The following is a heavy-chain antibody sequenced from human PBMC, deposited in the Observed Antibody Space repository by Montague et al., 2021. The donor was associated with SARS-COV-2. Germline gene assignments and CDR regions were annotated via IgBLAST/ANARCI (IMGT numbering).Heavy chain of an antibody. CDR2: IYHAGYI. J-gene: IGHJ5*02. V-gene: IGHV4-38-2*02. D-gene: IGHD2-21*02. CDR1: GYSISSGYF. Sequence: SETLSLTCTVFGYSISSGYFWAWLRQPPGKGLEWIGSIYHAGYIXYNPSLKSRVSISIDTSRNQISLRVTDVAAADTAVYCCARAPCVGDCNSLAIWFDPWGQGTLVSVSS. CDR3: ARAPCVGDCNSLAIWFDP.